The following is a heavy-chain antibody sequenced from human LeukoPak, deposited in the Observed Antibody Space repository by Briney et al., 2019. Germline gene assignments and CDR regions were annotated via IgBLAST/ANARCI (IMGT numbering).Heavy chain of an antibody. Sequence: PGGSLRLSCAASGFTVSSNYVSWVRQAPGKGLEWVSTIYRGGSTYYADSVKGRFTISRDNSKNTVYLQINTLRVEDTAVYYYARGGLETAVKYFFDYWGQGTLITVSS. V-gene: IGHV3-66*01. CDR2: IYRGGST. J-gene: IGHJ4*02. CDR1: GFTVSSNY. D-gene: IGHD1-1*01. CDR3: ARGGLETAVKYFFDY.